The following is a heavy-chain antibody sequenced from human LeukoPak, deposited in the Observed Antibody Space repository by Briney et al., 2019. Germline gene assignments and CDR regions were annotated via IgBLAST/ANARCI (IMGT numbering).Heavy chain of an antibody. CDR3: AKGNFLLRNGMDV. V-gene: IGHV3-7*05. CDR2: MNQDGSEK. CDR1: GFNIVNYW. D-gene: IGHD2-15*01. J-gene: IGHJ6*02. Sequence: GGSLRLSCAASGFNIVNYWMHWVRQAPGRGLECVANMNQDGSEKHYGDSVKGRFTISRDNAKQSLYLQMNSLRAEDTAVYFCAKGNFLLRNGMDVWGQGTTVTVSS.